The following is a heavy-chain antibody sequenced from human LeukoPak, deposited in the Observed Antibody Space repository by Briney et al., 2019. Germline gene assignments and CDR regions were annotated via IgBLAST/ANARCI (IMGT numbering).Heavy chain of an antibody. V-gene: IGHV4-30-4*01. D-gene: IGHD3-22*01. CDR1: GGSISSGDYY. J-gene: IGHJ4*02. Sequence: SETLSLTCTVSGGSISSGDYYWSWIRQPPGKGLEWIGYIYYSGSTYYNPSLKSRVTISVDTSKNQFSLKLSSVTAADTAVYYCASDYYDSIAEGIYWGQGTLVTVSS. CDR3: ASDYYDSIAEGIY. CDR2: IYYSGST.